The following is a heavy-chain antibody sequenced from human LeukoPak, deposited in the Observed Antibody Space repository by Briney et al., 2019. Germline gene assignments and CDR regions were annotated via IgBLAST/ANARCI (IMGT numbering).Heavy chain of an antibody. CDR1: GGSISPFY. CDR2: IYYSGST. Sequence: PSETLSLTCAVSGGSISPFYWSWIRQPPGGELEWIGYIYYSGSTNYNPSLKSRVTISVDTSKNQFSLKLSSVTAADTAVYYCARDRGGFDYWGQGTLVTVSS. J-gene: IGHJ4*02. CDR3: ARDRGGFDY. V-gene: IGHV4-59*01. D-gene: IGHD3-10*01.